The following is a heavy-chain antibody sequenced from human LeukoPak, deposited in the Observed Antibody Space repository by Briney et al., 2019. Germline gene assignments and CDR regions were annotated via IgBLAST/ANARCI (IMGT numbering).Heavy chain of an antibody. Sequence: GGSLRLSCAASGFTFDDYGMSWVRQAPGKGLEWVSGINWNGGSTGYADSVKGRFTISRDNAKNSLYLQMNSLRAEDTAVYYCARPTYSGSYYIFDYWGQGTLVTVSS. D-gene: IGHD1-26*01. CDR2: INWNGGST. J-gene: IGHJ4*02. V-gene: IGHV3-20*04. CDR1: GFTFDDYG. CDR3: ARPTYSGSYYIFDY.